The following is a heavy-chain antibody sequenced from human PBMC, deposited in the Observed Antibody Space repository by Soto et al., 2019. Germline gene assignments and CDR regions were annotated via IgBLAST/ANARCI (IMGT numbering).Heavy chain of an antibody. V-gene: IGHV3-33*01. Sequence: PGGSLRLSCAASGFTFSSYGMHWVRQAPGKGLEWVAVIWYDGGNKYYADSVKGRFTISRDNSKNTLYLQMNSLRAEDTAVYYCARTTSDIVLMVYAAGYYGMDVWGQGTTVTVSS. CDR3: ARTTSDIVLMVYAAGYYGMDV. CDR2: IWYDGGNK. J-gene: IGHJ6*02. D-gene: IGHD2-8*01. CDR1: GFTFSSYG.